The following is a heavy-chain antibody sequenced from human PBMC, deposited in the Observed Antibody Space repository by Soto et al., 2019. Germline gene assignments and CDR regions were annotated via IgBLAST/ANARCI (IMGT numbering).Heavy chain of an antibody. J-gene: IGHJ4*02. CDR1: GFTFSTSW. CDR3: TRGGNYYFDY. V-gene: IGHV3-74*01. Sequence: GXSLRLSCAASGFTFSTSWIHWVRQAPGKGLVWVSRINGDGGTINYADSVKGRFTISRDNAKNTVYLQMNSLSADDTAVYYCTRGGNYYFDYWGQGILVTVSS. CDR2: INGDGGTI. D-gene: IGHD1-7*01.